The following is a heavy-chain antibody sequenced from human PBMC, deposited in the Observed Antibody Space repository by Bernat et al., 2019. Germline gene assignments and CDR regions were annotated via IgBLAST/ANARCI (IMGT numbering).Heavy chain of an antibody. V-gene: IGHV3-30-3*01. D-gene: IGHD3-3*01. Sequence: QVQLVESGGGVVQPGRSLRLSCAASGFTFSSYAMHWVRQAPGKGLEWVAVISYDGSNKYYADSVKGRFTISRDNSKNTLYLQMNSLRAEDTAVYYCARSPPPPGRVVIIPVALDYWGQGTLVTVSS. J-gene: IGHJ4*02. CDR1: GFTFSSYA. CDR3: ARSPPPPGRVVIIPVALDY. CDR2: ISYDGSNK.